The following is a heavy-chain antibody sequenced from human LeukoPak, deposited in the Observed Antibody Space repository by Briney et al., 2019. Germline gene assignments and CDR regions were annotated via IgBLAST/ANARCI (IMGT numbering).Heavy chain of an antibody. D-gene: IGHD6-19*01. CDR2: IYSSGNT. CDR3: AKEERGDSSVWYEDY. V-gene: IGHV4-4*07. J-gene: IGHJ4*02. CDR1: GGSISNYY. Sequence: SETLFLTCTVSGGSISNYYWSWFRQPAGKGLEWIGRIYSSGNTDYNPSLKSRVTMSVDTSKNQFSLKLSSVTAADTAVYYCAKEERGDSSVWYEDYWGQGTLVTVSS.